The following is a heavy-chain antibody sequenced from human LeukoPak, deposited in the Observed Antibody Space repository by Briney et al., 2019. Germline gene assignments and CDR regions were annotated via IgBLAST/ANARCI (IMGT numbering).Heavy chain of an antibody. J-gene: IGHJ4*02. CDR2: INHSGST. CDR3: ARSGYSSSQLDY. CDR1: GGSFSGYY. Sequence: SETLPLTCAVDGGSFSGYYWSWIRQPPGKGLEWIGEINHSGSTNYNPSLKSRVTISVDTSKNQFSLKLSSVTAADTAVYYCARSGYSSSQLDYWGQGTLVTVSS. V-gene: IGHV4-34*01. D-gene: IGHD6-13*01.